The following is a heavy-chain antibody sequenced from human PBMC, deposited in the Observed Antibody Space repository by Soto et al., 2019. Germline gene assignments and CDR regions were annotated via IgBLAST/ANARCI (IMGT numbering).Heavy chain of an antibody. V-gene: IGHV3-21*01. CDR2: ISSSSSYI. Sequence: GGSLRLSCAASGFTFSSYSMNWVRQAPGKGLEWVSSISSSSSYIYYADSVKGRLTISRDKAKNSLYLQMNSLRAEDTAVYYCARDLIFPTPYFDYWGQGTLVTVSS. CDR3: ARDLIFPTPYFDY. D-gene: IGHD2-21*01. CDR1: GFTFSSYS. J-gene: IGHJ4*02.